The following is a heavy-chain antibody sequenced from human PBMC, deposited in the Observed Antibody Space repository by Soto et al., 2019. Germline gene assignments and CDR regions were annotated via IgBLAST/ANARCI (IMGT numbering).Heavy chain of an antibody. V-gene: IGHV3-48*02. CDR2: ISNSGTI. CDR1: GFTFSNYH. J-gene: IGHJ4*02. CDR3: ARDGEGGGLRHVY. Sequence: EVRLVESGGGLVQPGGSLRLSCAASGFTFSNYHMNWVRQAPGKGLEWISYISNSGTIYYADSVKGRFSISRDDAKNSLYLQMNSLRDEDTAVYYCARDGEGGGLRHVYWGQGTLVTVSS. D-gene: IGHD3-10*01.